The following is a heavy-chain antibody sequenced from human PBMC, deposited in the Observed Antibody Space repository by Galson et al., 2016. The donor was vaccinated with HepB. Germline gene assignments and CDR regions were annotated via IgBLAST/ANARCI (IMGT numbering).Heavy chain of an antibody. J-gene: IGHJ4*02. D-gene: IGHD2-2*01. CDR2: IWYDGSNK. CDR1: GFTFSSFG. V-gene: IGHV3-33*01. CDR3: ARVRCISPTCHDFDC. Sequence: SLRLSCAASGFTFSSFGMHWVRQAPGKGLEWVAVIWYDGSNKYYADSVKGRFTISRDNSKNTLYLQMNSLRAEDTAVYYCARVRCISPTCHDFDCWGQGTLVTVSS.